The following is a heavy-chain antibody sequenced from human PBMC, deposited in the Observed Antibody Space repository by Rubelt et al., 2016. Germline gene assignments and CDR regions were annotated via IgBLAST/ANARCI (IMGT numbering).Heavy chain of an antibody. D-gene: IGHD3-16*01. Sequence: QLQLQESGPGLVQPSETLSLTCTVSGGSISSSDYYWGWIRQHPGKGLEWNGSIYYRGNTYYTPSLTSRVTVALDTSNNQSSLRLSSVTAADTAVYYCARGRLGYGMDVWGQGTTVTVSS. J-gene: IGHJ6*02. V-gene: IGHV4-39*07. CDR1: GGSISSSDYY. CDR2: IYYRGNT. CDR3: ARGRLGYGMDV.